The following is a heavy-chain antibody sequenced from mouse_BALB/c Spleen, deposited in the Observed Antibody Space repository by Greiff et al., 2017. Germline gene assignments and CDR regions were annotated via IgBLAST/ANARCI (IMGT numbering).Heavy chain of an antibody. V-gene: IGHV5-12-1*01. D-gene: IGHD2-4*01. Sequence: EVQGVESGGGLAKPGGSLKLSCAASGFAFSSYDLSWVRQTPEKRLEWVAYISSGGGSTYYPDTVKGRFTISRDNAKNILYLQMSSLKSEDTAMYYSSRGGMITDIDYWGQGTALTVSS. CDR1: GFAFSSYD. CDR3: SRGGMITDIDY. J-gene: IGHJ2*01. CDR2: ISSGGGST.